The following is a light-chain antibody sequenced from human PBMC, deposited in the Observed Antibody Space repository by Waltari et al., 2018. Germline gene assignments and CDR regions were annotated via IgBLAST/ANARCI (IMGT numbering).Light chain of an antibody. CDR1: SSAIGAYNF. V-gene: IGLV2-14*03. CDR2: DVN. CDR3: SSYTTGSTRYV. J-gene: IGLJ1*01. Sequence: QSALTQPASVSGSPGQSLTISCTGTSSAIGAYNFVPWYQKHPGKAPKVMIYDVNNRPSGVSSRFSGSKSGNTASLTISGLQAEDEADYYCSSYTTGSTRYVFGSGTKVTVL.